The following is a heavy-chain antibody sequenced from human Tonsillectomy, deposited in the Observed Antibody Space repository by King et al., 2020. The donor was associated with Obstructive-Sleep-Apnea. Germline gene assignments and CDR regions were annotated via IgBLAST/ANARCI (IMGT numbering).Heavy chain of an antibody. CDR3: AKDAAARLYYFDY. CDR1: GFTFSSYG. D-gene: IGHD6-6*01. Sequence: VQLVESGGGVVQPGRSLRLSCAASGFTFSSYGMHWVRQAPGKGLEWVAVIWYDGSNKYYADSVKGRFTISRVNSKNTLYLQMNSLRAEDTAVYYCAKDAAARLYYFDYWGQGTLVTVSS. V-gene: IGHV3-33*06. J-gene: IGHJ4*02. CDR2: IWYDGSNK.